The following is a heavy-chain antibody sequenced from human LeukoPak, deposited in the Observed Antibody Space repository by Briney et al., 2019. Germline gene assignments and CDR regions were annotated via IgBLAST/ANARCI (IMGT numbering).Heavy chain of an antibody. J-gene: IGHJ4*02. V-gene: IGHV1-2*02. CDR3: ARGYYDFWSGYPPTT. CDR1: GYTFTGYY. Sequence: ASVRVSCKASGYTFTGYYMHWVRQAPGQGLEWMGWINPNSGGTNYAQKFQGRVTMTRDTSISTAYMELSRLRSDDTAVYYCARGYYDFWSGYPPTTWGQGTLVTVSS. D-gene: IGHD3-3*01. CDR2: INPNSGGT.